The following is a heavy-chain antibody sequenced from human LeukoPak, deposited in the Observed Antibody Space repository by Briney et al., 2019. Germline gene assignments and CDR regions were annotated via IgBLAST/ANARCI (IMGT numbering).Heavy chain of an antibody. V-gene: IGHV3-23*01. CDR1: GFTFSSYA. Sequence: PGGSLRLSCAASGFTFSSYAMSWVRQAPGKGLEWVSAISGSGGSTYYADSVKGWFTISRDNSKNTLYLQMNSLRAEDTAVYYCAKKTTGSSGWSQYFQHWGQGTLVTVSS. J-gene: IGHJ1*01. D-gene: IGHD6-19*01. CDR3: AKKTTGSSGWSQYFQH. CDR2: ISGSGGST.